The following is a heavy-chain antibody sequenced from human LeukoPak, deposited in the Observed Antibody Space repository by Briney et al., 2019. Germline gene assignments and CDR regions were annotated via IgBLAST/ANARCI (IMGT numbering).Heavy chain of an antibody. V-gene: IGHV3-21*01. Sequence: PGGSLRLSCAASGYTFSTYSMNWVRQAPGKGLEWVSSISSSSSYIYYADSVKGRFTIPRDNAKNSLYLQMNSLRAEDTAVYYCARGDVDIVLMVYHYGMDVWGQGTTVTVSS. CDR3: ARGDVDIVLMVYHYGMDV. D-gene: IGHD2-8*01. CDR1: GYTFSTYS. J-gene: IGHJ6*02. CDR2: ISSSSSYI.